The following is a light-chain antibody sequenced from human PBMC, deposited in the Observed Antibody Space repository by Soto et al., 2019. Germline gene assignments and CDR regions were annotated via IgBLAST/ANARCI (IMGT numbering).Light chain of an antibody. CDR3: HQAFRFPHT. Sequence: EIQMTQSPASVSASVGDRVTITCRASQAINGWLSWYQQKPGKAPKLLISVASRLESGVPSRFSGSGAGTEFSLTVTSLQPEDFATYYCHQAFRFPHTFGQGTRLEI. J-gene: IGKJ2*01. V-gene: IGKV1-12*01. CDR2: VAS. CDR1: QAINGW.